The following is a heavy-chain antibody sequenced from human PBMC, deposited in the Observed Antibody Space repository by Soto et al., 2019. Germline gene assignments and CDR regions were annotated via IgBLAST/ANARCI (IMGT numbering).Heavy chain of an antibody. Sequence: SLRLSCAASGFTFSSYAMHWVRQAPGKGLEWVAVISYDGSNKYYADSVKGRFTISRDNSKNTLYLQMNSLRAEDTAVYYCARDRKPYCSGGSCYFPWFDPWGQGTLVTVSS. V-gene: IGHV3-30-3*01. D-gene: IGHD2-15*01. CDR2: ISYDGSNK. CDR1: GFTFSSYA. J-gene: IGHJ5*02. CDR3: ARDRKPYCSGGSCYFPWFDP.